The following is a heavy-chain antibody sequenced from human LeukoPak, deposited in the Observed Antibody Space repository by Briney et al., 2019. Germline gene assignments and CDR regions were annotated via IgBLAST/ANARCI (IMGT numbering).Heavy chain of an antibody. CDR1: GGSFSGYY. D-gene: IGHD3-3*01. CDR2: INHSGST. CDR3: ARGRIYDFWRRAFIDY. Sequence: SETLSLTCAVYGGSFSGYYWNWIRQPPGKGLEWIGEINHSGSTTYNPSLKSRVTISLDTSKNQFSLKLSSVTAADTAVYYCARGRIYDFWRRAFIDYWGQGTLVTVSS. J-gene: IGHJ4*02. V-gene: IGHV4-34*01.